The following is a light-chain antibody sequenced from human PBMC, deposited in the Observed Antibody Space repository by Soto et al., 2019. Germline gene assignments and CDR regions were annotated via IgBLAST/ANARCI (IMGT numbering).Light chain of an antibody. Sequence: QSVLTQPRSVSGSPGQSVTISCTGTSIDVGDYVSWYQQHPGKAPKVMIYDVTQRPSGVPDRFSGSKSGNTASLTVSGLQAEDGADYYCCSYAGSYTYVFGTGTKVTVL. V-gene: IGLV2-11*01. CDR2: DVT. J-gene: IGLJ1*01. CDR3: CSYAGSYTYV. CDR1: SIDVGDY.